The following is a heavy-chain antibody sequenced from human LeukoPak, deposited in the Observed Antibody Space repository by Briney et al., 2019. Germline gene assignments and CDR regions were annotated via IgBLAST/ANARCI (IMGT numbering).Heavy chain of an antibody. CDR1: GDSITSGSYY. V-gene: IGHV4-61*09. CDR3: ARSIAVTGKRWLDP. Sequence: SQTLSLICTVSGDSITSGSYYWSWIRQPAGKGPEWIGHIHTNGGTKYNPSLESRVTISLETSDNQFSLELNSVTATDTAVYYCARSIAVTGKRWLDPWGQGTLVTVS. J-gene: IGHJ5*02. CDR2: IHTNGGT. D-gene: IGHD6-19*01.